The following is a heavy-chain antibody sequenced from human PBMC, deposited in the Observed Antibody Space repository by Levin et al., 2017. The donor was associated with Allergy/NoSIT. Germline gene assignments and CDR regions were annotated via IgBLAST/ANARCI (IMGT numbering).Heavy chain of an antibody. J-gene: IGHJ2*01. CDR2: IYHSGST. D-gene: IGHD6-19*01. CDR1: GGSITSGGYS. Sequence: SQTLSLTCAVSGGSITSGGYSWSWIRQPPGKGLEWIGYIYHSGSTYYNPSLKSRVTISVDRSENQFSLKLSSVTAADTAVYYCARGGYNSDWDWWYFDLWGRGTLVTVSS. V-gene: IGHV4-30-2*01. CDR3: ARGGYNSDWDWWYFDL.